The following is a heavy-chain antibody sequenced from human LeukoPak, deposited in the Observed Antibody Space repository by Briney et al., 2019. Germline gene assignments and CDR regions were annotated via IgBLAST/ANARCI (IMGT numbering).Heavy chain of an antibody. D-gene: IGHD2-15*01. Sequence: SVKVSCKASGGTFSSYAISWVRQAPGQGLEWMGRIIPILGIANYAQKFQGRVTITADKSTSTAYMELSSLRSEDTAVYYCARVYCSGGSCPTFFDYWGQGTLVTVSS. J-gene: IGHJ4*02. CDR3: ARVYCSGGSCPTFFDY. CDR1: GGTFSSYA. CDR2: IIPILGIA. V-gene: IGHV1-69*04.